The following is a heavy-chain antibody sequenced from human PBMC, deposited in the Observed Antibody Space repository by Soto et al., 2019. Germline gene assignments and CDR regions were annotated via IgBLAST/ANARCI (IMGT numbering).Heavy chain of an antibody. CDR1: GFTFSSYS. J-gene: IGHJ6*02. CDR2: ISSSSSYI. Sequence: SLRLSCAASGFTFSSYSMNWVRQAPGKGLEWVSSISSSSSYIYYADSVKGRFTISRDNAKNSLYLQMNSLRAEDTAVYYCARDLDSTINQLLYPNLSYGMDVWGQGTTVTVSS. CDR3: ARDLDSTINQLLYPNLSYGMDV. V-gene: IGHV3-21*01. D-gene: IGHD2-2*02.